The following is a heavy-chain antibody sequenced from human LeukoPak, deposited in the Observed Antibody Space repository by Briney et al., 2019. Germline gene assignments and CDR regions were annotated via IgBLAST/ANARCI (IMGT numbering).Heavy chain of an antibody. V-gene: IGHV1-8*01. D-gene: IGHD2-2*02. J-gene: IGHJ4*02. CDR3: ARARLRYCSSNSCYTLGY. CDR1: GYTFTSYD. Sequence: ASVKVSCKASGYTFTSYDINWVRQATGQWLEWMGWMNPNSGNTGYAQKFQGRVTMTRNTSISTAYMELSSLRSEDTAVYYCARARLRYCSSNSCYTLGYWGQGTLVTVSS. CDR2: MNPNSGNT.